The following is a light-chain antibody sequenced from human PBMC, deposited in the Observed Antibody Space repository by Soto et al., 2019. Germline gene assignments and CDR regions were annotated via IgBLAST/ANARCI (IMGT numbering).Light chain of an antibody. CDR2: AAS. V-gene: IGKV1-9*01. Sequence: DIQLTQSPSLLSASVGDRVTITCRASQGSSSYLAWYQQKPGKAPKLLIYAASTLQSGVPSRFSGSGSGTEFPLTISSLQPEDFATYYCQQLNSYPWTFGQGTKVEIK. CDR1: QGSSSY. J-gene: IGKJ1*01. CDR3: QQLNSYPWT.